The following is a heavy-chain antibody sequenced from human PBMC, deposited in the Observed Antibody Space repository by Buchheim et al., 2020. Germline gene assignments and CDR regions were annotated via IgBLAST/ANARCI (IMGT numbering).Heavy chain of an antibody. CDR2: LYTSGKS. CDR1: GIPVSSNY. Sequence: EVQLVQSGGGLVQPGGSLRLPCAASGIPVSSNYMSWVRQSPEKGLEWVSVLYTSGKSYYTDSVKGRFIVSRDDSENTLYLQMNGLRPEDTAVYYCASPGYSSGWYAYWGQGT. V-gene: IGHV3-66*02. D-gene: IGHD6-19*01. J-gene: IGHJ4*02. CDR3: ASPGYSSGWYAY.